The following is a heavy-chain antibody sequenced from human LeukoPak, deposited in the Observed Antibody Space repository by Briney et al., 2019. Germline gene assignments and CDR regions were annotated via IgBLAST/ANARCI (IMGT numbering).Heavy chain of an antibody. Sequence: GGSLRLSCAASGFSFSSYSMSWIRQAPGKGLEWVSFISSSGYTIYYADSVKGRFTISRDNAKNSLCLQMSSLRSEDTAVYYCARDSIVVDGRWFDPWGQGTLVTVSS. CDR1: GFSFSSYS. CDR2: ISSSGYTI. D-gene: IGHD2-2*01. J-gene: IGHJ5*02. CDR3: ARDSIVVDGRWFDP. V-gene: IGHV3-48*04.